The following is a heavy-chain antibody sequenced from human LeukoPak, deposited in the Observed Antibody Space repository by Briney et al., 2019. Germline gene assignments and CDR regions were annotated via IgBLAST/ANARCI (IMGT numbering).Heavy chain of an antibody. D-gene: IGHD3-22*01. CDR3: ARLVVSDAFDI. Sequence: GGSQRLSCAASGFTFSSYSMNWVRQAPGKGLEWVSSISSSSSYIYYADSVKGRFTISRDNAKNSLYLQMNSLRAEDTAVYYCARLVVSDAFDIWGQGTMVTVSS. CDR2: ISSSSSYI. V-gene: IGHV3-21*01. J-gene: IGHJ3*02. CDR1: GFTFSSYS.